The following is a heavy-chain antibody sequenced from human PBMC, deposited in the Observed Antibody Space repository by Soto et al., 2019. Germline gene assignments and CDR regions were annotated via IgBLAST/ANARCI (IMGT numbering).Heavy chain of an antibody. CDR3: AKEEVEAVAGTPNYGMDV. V-gene: IGHV1-46*01. CDR1: GYTFTGYY. J-gene: IGHJ6*02. CDR2: INPSGGST. Sequence: GASVKVSCKASGYTFTGYYMHWVRQAPGQGLEWMGIINPSGGSTSYAQKFQGRVTMTRDTSTSTVYMELNSLRAEDTAVYYCAKEEVEAVAGTPNYGMDVWGQGTTVTVSS. D-gene: IGHD6-19*01.